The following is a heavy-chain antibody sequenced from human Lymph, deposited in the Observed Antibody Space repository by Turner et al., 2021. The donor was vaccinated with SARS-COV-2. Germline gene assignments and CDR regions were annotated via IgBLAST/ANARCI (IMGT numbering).Heavy chain of an antibody. Sequence: EVQLVESGGGLVQPGGSLRRSCAASGFTFSYYWMSWVRKAPGKGQEWVANIKQDGSEKYYVDSVKGRFTISRDNAKNSLFLQMNSLRAEDTAVYYCARMGSSSWYFDYWGQGTLVTVSS. V-gene: IGHV3-7*01. CDR2: IKQDGSEK. J-gene: IGHJ4*02. D-gene: IGHD1-26*01. CDR1: GFTFSYYW. CDR3: ARMGSSSWYFDY.